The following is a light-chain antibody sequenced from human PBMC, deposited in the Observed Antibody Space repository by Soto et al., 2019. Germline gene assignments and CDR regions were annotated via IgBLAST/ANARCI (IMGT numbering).Light chain of an antibody. CDR1: QSISRY. Sequence: DIQMTQSPSSLSASVGDRVTITCRASQSISRYLNWYQQRPGEAPNVLIFAASNLQSGVPSRFSGSGSGTDFTLTINGLQPEDFATYYCQQSYSVPPYTFGQGTKLQIK. CDR3: QQSYSVPPYT. CDR2: AAS. J-gene: IGKJ2*01. V-gene: IGKV1-39*01.